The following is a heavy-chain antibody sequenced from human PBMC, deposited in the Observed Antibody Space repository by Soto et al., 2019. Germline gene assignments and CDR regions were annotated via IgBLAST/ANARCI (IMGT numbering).Heavy chain of an antibody. CDR2: FDPEEDET. CDR3: ARARDSDRYYYYGMDV. J-gene: IGHJ6*02. CDR1: GYTFTDLS. Sequence: ASVKVSCKVSGYTFTDLSVHWVRQAPGKGLEWMGGFDPEEDETIYAQKFKGRVAMTEDTSTDTAYMELSSLRSEDTAVYYCARARDSDRYYYYGMDVWGQGTTVTVSS. V-gene: IGHV1-24*01. D-gene: IGHD5-18*01.